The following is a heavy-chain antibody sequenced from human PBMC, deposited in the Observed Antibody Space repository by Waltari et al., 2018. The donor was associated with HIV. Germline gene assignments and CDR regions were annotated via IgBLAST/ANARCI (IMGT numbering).Heavy chain of an antibody. CDR2: IGGSGGTT. Sequence: EVQLLESGGGLVQPGGSLRLSCAASGFTFSNYAMSWVRQAPGKGRGWVAAIGGSGGTTYDADSVKGRFTISRDNSKNTLYLQMNSLRAGDTAVYYCAKEEYSSGWFGVSFQHWGQGTLVTVSS. D-gene: IGHD6-19*01. V-gene: IGHV3-23*01. CDR1: GFTFSNYA. J-gene: IGHJ1*01. CDR3: AKEEYSSGWFGVSFQH.